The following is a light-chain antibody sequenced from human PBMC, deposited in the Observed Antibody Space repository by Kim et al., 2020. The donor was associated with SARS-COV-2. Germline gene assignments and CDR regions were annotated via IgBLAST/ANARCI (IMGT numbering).Light chain of an antibody. J-gene: IGLJ3*02. CDR1: SNKVGTQG. CDR2: RNN. Sequence: RQTAALTWTRNSNKVGTQGAAWLQQHQGHPPKLRSYRNNNRPSGISERLSASRSGNTASLTMTGLQPEDEADYYCSAWDSSLSAWVFGGGTKLTVL. CDR3: SAWDSSLSAWV. V-gene: IGLV10-54*01.